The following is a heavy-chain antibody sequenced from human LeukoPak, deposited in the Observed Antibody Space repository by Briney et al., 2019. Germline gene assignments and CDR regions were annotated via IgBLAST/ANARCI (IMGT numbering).Heavy chain of an antibody. CDR2: IWYDGRKT. CDR1: GFTFSDYY. D-gene: IGHD3-22*01. CDR3: ARGGGYYDSSGYPLLDY. V-gene: IGHV3-33*08. J-gene: IGHJ4*02. Sequence: GGSLRLSCEASGFTFSDYYMSWIRQAPGKGLEWVALIWYDGRKTHYGDSVKGRFTVARDNSNNTLHLQMNTLRAEDTAVYYCARGGGYYDSSGYPLLDYWGQGTLVTVSS.